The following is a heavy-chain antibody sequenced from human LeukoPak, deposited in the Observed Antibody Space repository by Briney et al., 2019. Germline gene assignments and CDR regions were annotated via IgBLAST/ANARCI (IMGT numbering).Heavy chain of an antibody. Sequence: SETLSLTCAVPGGSISSSNWWSWVRQPPGKGLEWIGYIYYSGSTNYNPSLKSRVTISVDTSKNQFSLKLSSVTAADTAVYYCARGMGEEQYSSSWYLGATGDYYYYGMDVWGQGTTVTVSS. CDR1: GGSISSSNW. V-gene: IGHV4-4*02. CDR3: ARGMGEEQYSSSWYLGATGDYYYYGMDV. J-gene: IGHJ6*02. D-gene: IGHD6-13*01. CDR2: IYYSGST.